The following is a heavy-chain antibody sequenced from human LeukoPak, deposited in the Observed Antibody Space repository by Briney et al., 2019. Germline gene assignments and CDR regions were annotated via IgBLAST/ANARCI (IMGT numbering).Heavy chain of an antibody. CDR3: ARGAYGSGSYGDNWFDP. CDR2: ISGSGGIT. Sequence: GGSLRLSCAASGFTFSIYGMSWVRQAPGKGLEWVSGISGSGGITYYADPVKGRFTISRDNSKNTLYLQMNSLRAEDTAVYYCARGAYGSGSYGDNWFDPWGQGTLVTVSS. CDR1: GFTFSIYG. J-gene: IGHJ5*02. V-gene: IGHV3-23*01. D-gene: IGHD3-10*01.